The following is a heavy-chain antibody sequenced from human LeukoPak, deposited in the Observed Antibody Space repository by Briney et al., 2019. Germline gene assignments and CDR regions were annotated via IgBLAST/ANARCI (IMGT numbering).Heavy chain of an antibody. CDR2: ISYDGSTK. J-gene: IGHJ4*02. CDR1: GFTFSSYA. CDR3: VKEFGGYAYGAYFDY. D-gene: IGHD4/OR15-4a*01. Sequence: GGSLRLSCAASGFTFSSYAMSWVRQAPGKGLEWVAVISYDGSTKFYEDSVKGRFTISRDNSKNTLFLQMNSLRAEDTAVYYCVKEFGGYAYGAYFDYWGRGTLVTVSS. V-gene: IGHV3-30*18.